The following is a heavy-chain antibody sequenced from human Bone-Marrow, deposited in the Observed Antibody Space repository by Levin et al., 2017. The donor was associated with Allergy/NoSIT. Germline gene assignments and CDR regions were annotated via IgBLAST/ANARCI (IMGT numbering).Heavy chain of an antibody. V-gene: IGHV4-59*01. J-gene: IGHJ4*02. CDR3: ARGTAPRPGY. Sequence: KPSETLSLTCSVSGASITDYYWSWVRQTPVKGLEWVGYIHHNGNTNSHPTLKSRLTMSLDTTMNQVSLKLRSVTAADSAIYYCARGTAPRPGYWGQGILVTVSS. D-gene: IGHD6-6*01. CDR2: IHHNGNT. CDR1: GASITDYY.